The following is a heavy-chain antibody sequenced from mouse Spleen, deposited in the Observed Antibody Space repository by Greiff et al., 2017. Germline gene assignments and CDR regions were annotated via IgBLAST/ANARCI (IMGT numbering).Heavy chain of an antibody. CDR3: ARHGTMMYYFDY. CDR2: ISSGGGNT. V-gene: IGHV5-9*04. D-gene: IGHD2-3*01. Sequence: EVNVVESGGGLVKLGGSLKLSCAASGFTFSSYAMSWVRQTPEKRLEWVATISSGGGNTYYPDSVKGRFTISRDNAKNTLYLQMSSLKSEDTAMYYCARHGTMMYYFDYWGQGTTLTVSS. J-gene: IGHJ2*01. CDR1: GFTFSSYA.